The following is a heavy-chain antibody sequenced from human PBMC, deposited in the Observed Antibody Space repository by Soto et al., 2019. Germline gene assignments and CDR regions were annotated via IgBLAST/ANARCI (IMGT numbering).Heavy chain of an antibody. J-gene: IGHJ6*03. CDR3: ARDREGGSFVDYYYMDV. V-gene: IGHV1-46*03. CDR1: GYTFTSYY. D-gene: IGHD2-15*01. Sequence: ASVKVSCKASGYTFTSYYMHWVRQAPGQGLEWMGIINPSGGSTSYAQKFQGRVTMTRDTSTSTVYMELSSLRSEDTAVYYCARDREGGSFVDYYYMDVWGKGTTVTVSS. CDR2: INPSGGST.